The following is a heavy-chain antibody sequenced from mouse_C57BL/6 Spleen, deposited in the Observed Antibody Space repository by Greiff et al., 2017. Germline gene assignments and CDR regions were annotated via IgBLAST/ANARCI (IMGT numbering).Heavy chain of an antibody. J-gene: IGHJ3*01. D-gene: IGHD1-1*01. V-gene: IGHV1-69*01. CDR3: SVYYYGSGAY. CDR1: GYTFTSYW. CDR2: IDPSDSYP. Sequence: QVQLQQPGAELVMPGASVKLSCKASGYTFTSYWMHWVKQRPGQGLEWIGEIDPSDSYPNYNQKFKGKSTLTVDKSSSTAYMQLSSLTSEDSAVYYCSVYYYGSGAYWGQGTLVTVSA.